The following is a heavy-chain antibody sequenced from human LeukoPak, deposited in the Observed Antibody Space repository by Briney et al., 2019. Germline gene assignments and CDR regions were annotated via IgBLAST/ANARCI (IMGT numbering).Heavy chain of an antibody. V-gene: IGHV3-11*04. CDR2: IGSSGSTI. D-gene: IGHD1-26*01. CDR3: AREPAYSGSSQIDY. Sequence: PGGSLRLSCAASGFTFSDYYMSWIRQAPGKGLEWVSYIGSSGSTIYYADSVKGRFTISRDNAKNSLYLQMNSLRAEDTAVYYCAREPAYSGSSQIDYWGQGTLVTVSS. J-gene: IGHJ4*02. CDR1: GFTFSDYY.